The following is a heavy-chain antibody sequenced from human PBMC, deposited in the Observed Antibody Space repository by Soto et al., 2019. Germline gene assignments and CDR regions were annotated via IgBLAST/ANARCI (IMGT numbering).Heavy chain of an antibody. V-gene: IGHV1-69*12. CDR3: ASPPPHHYYYGMDV. Sequence: QVQLVQSGAEVKKPGSSVKVSCKASGGTFSSYAISWVRQAPGQGLEWMGGTIPIFGTANYAQKFQGRVTITADESTSTAYMELSSLRSEDTAVYYCASPPPHHYYYGMDVWGQGTTVTVSS. CDR2: TIPIFGTA. J-gene: IGHJ6*02. CDR1: GGTFSSYA.